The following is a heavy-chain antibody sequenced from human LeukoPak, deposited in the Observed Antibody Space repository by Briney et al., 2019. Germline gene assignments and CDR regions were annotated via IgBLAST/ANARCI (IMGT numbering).Heavy chain of an antibody. CDR2: IIPILGIA. V-gene: IGHV1-69*04. CDR3: AREVAAGRSCSGGSCYSGVDP. J-gene: IGHJ5*02. Sequence: SVRVSCKAFGYTFTDYYIHWVRRAPGQGLEWMGRIIPILGIANYAQKFQGRVTITADKSTSTAYMELSSLRSEDTAVYYCAREVAAGRSCSGGSCYSGVDPWGQGTLVTVSS. CDR1: GYTFTDYY. D-gene: IGHD2-15*01.